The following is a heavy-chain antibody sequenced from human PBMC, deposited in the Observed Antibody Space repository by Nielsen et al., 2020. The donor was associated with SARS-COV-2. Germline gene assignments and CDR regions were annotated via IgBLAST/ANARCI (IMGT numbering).Heavy chain of an antibody. J-gene: IGHJ4*02. CDR2: IYYSGST. Sequence: SETLSLTCTVSGGSISSGGYYWSWIRQHPGKGLEWIGYIYYSGSTYYNPSLKSRVTISVDTSKNQFSLTLSSVTAADTAVYYCATRRPAYYCGWGGGYWGQGTLVTVSS. CDR3: ATRRPAYYCGWGGGY. D-gene: IGHD3-10*01. V-gene: IGHV4-31*03. CDR1: GGSISSGGYY.